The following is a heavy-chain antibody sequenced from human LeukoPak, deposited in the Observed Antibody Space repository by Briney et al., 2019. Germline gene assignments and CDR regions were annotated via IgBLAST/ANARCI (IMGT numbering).Heavy chain of an antibody. CDR3: ARTRMTTVTTGVYGMDV. CDR1: GYTFTSNY. D-gene: IGHD4-11*01. V-gene: IGHV1-2*06. J-gene: IGHJ6*02. CDR2: INPNSGGT. Sequence: ASVKVSCKASGYTFTSNYIHWVRQAPGQGLEWTGRINPNSGGTNYAQKFQGRVTMTRDTSISTAYMELSRLRSDDTAVYYCARTRMTTVTTGVYGMDVWGQGTTVTVSS.